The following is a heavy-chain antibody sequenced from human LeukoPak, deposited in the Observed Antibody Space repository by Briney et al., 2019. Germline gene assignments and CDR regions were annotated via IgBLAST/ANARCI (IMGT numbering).Heavy chain of an antibody. CDR3: AREWIRETTGTQPYDS. CDR2: INPNSGGT. Sequence: ASVKVSCKASGYTFTGYYIRWVRQAPGQGLEWMGWINPNSGGTNYAQKFQGRVTMTRDTTVSTAYMELSRLKSDDTALYYCAREWIRETTGTQPYDSWGQGTLVTVSS. D-gene: IGHD1-1*01. CDR1: GYTFTGYY. J-gene: IGHJ4*02. V-gene: IGHV1-2*02.